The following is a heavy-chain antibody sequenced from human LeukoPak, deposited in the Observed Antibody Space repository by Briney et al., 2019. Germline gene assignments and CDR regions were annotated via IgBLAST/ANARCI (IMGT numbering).Heavy chain of an antibody. CDR2: ISGDGSST. D-gene: IGHD3-3*01. CDR3: ARPFGISRHAVDQ. J-gene: IGHJ4*02. V-gene: IGHV3-74*01. CDR1: EITFSSYW. Sequence: GGSLRLSCAASEITFSSYWLHWVRQVPGKGLVWVSRISGDGSSTSYADSVKGRFTISRDNTKNTLYLQMDSLRTEDTAVYYCARPFGISRHAVDQWGQGTLVTVSS.